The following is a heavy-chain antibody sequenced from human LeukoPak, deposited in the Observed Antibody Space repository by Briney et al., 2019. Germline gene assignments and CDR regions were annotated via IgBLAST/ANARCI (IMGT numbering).Heavy chain of an antibody. CDR1: GGSISSYY. CDR3: ARSPPGPRQQWLAYYYYYYMDV. V-gene: IGHV4-59*08. CDR2: IYYSGST. D-gene: IGHD6-19*01. J-gene: IGHJ6*03. Sequence: SETLSLTCTVSGGSISSYYWSWIRQPPGKGLEWIGYIYYSGSTNYNPSLKSRVTISVDTSKNLFSLKLSSVTAADTAVYYCARSPPGPRQQWLAYYYYYYMDVWGKGTTVTVSS.